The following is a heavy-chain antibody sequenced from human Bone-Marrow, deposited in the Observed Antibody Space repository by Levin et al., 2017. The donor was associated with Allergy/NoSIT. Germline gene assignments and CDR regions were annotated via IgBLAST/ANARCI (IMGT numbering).Heavy chain of an antibody. J-gene: IGHJ3*01. Sequence: HGESLKISCEASGYIFTDYYIHWVRQAPGQGLEWMGWVNPKTGGTHYIQKFEGRVTMTRDASLSTAYMELSRLTSDDTAVYFCAILTHYYDISGPHSFDVWGQGTMVTVTS. V-gene: IGHV1-2*02. D-gene: IGHD3-22*01. CDR2: VNPKTGGT. CDR1: GYIFTDYY. CDR3: AILTHYYDISGPHSFDV.